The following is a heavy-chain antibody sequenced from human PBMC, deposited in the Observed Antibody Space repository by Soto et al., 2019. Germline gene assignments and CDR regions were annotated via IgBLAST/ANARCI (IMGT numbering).Heavy chain of an antibody. J-gene: IGHJ4*02. CDR1: GFTFSNYG. CDR2: IWYDGSNK. CDR3: ARQCRFVQCLDY. D-gene: IGHD6-19*01. V-gene: IGHV3-33*01. Sequence: GGSLRLSCAASGFTFSNYGMHWVRQAPGEGLEWVTVIWYDGSNKYYADSVKGRFTISRDNSKNTVYLQMNSLRAEDTAVYYCARQCRFVQCLDYWGQGTLVTVSS.